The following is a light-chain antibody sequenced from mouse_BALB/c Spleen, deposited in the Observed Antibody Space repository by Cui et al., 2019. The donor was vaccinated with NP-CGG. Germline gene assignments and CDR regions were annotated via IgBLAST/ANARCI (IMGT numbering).Light chain of an antibody. V-gene: IGLV1*01. J-gene: IGLJ1*01. CDR1: TGAVTTSNY. CDR3: ALWYSNHWV. Sequence: QAVVTQESALTTSPGETVTPTCRSSTGAVTTSNYANWVQEKPDHLFTGLIGGTNNRVPGVPARFSGSLIGDKAALPITGAQTEDEAIYFCALWYSNHWVFGGGTKLTVL. CDR2: GTN.